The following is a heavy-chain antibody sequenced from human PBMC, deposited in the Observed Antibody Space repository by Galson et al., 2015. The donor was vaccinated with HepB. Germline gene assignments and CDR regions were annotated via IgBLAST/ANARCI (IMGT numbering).Heavy chain of an antibody. V-gene: IGHV3-23*01. CDR1: EFTFSNFP. CDR2: VSGAGGST. CDR3: VRPGGRFGEALYFDL. Sequence: SLRLSCAAFEFTFSNFPMAWVRQAPGKGLEWIATVSGAGGSTFYADSVKGRFTISRDNSKSTLSLRMNTLRAEDTAVYYCVRPGGRFGEALYFDLWGQGTLATVSS. J-gene: IGHJ4*02. D-gene: IGHD3-10*01.